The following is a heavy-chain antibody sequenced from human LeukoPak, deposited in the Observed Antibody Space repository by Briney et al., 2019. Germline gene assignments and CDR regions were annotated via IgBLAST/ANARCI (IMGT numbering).Heavy chain of an antibody. CDR2: ISSGGDST. V-gene: IGHV3-11*05. J-gene: IGHJ4*02. CDR1: GFSFSDYY. CDR3: AKAGSYWDFDY. D-gene: IGHD1-26*01. Sequence: GGSLRLSCEASGFSFSDYYMTWIRQAPGEGLEWVSYISSGGDSTSYAESLEGRFTISRDNAKKSLYLRLNSLRAEDTALYYCAKAGSYWDFDYWGQGTLVTVSS.